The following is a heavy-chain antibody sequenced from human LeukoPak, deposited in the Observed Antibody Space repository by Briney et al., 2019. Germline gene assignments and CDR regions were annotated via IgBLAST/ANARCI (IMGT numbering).Heavy chain of an antibody. Sequence: ASVKVSCKASGYSFTTYHIHWVRQAPGQGLEWMGWINPNSGGTNFAQKFQGRVTMTRDTSINTAYMEMNRLRSDDTAVYYCAREMYAVGATRGDYWGQGTLVTVSS. J-gene: IGHJ4*02. D-gene: IGHD1-26*01. V-gene: IGHV1-2*02. CDR1: GYSFTTYH. CDR2: INPNSGGT. CDR3: AREMYAVGATRGDY.